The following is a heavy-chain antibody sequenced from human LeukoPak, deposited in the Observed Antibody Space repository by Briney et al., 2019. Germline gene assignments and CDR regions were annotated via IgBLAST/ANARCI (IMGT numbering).Heavy chain of an antibody. V-gene: IGHV3-15*01. CDR1: GFTFSNAW. D-gene: IGHD3-22*01. J-gene: IGHJ4*02. CDR2: IKSKTDGGTT. CDR3: TTEYYYDSSGYYYKGY. Sequence: PGGSLRLSCAASGFTFSNAWLIWVRQAPGKGLEGVGRIKSKTDGGTTDYAAPVKGRFTISRDDSKNTLYLQMNSLKTEDTAVYYCTTEYYYDSSGYYYKGYWGQGTLVTVSS.